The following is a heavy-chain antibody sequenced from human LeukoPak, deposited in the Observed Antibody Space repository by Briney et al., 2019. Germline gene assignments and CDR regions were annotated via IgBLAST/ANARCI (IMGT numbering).Heavy chain of an antibody. D-gene: IGHD6-19*01. V-gene: IGHV3-30*02. CDR2: IRYDGSNK. J-gene: IGHJ4*02. CDR1: GFTFSSYG. CDR3: AKDTPSDISDWRRLDY. Sequence: GGSLRLSCAASGFTFSSYGMHWVRQAPGKRLEWVAFIRYDGSNKYYADSVKGRFTLSRDSSKSTLYLQMNSLRAEDTAVYYCAKDTPSDISDWRRLDYWGQGTLVTVSS.